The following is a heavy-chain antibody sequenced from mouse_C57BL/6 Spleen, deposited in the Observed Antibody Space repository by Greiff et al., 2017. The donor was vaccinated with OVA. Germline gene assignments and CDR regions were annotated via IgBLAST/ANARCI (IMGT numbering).Heavy chain of an antibody. CDR3: ARSGDGSWYFDV. Sequence: VQLQQSGAELVRPGTSVKVSCKASGYAFTNYLIEWVKQRPGQGLEWIGVINPGSGGTNYNEKFKGKATLTADKSSSTADMQLSSLTSEDSAVYVCARSGDGSWYFDVWGTGTTVTVSS. J-gene: IGHJ1*03. D-gene: IGHD3-1*01. CDR1: GYAFTNYL. V-gene: IGHV1-54*01. CDR2: INPGSGGT.